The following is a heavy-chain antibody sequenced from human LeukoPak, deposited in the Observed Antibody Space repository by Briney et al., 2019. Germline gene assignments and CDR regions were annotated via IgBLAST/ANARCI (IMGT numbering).Heavy chain of an antibody. CDR1: GGSISSGIW. J-gene: IGHJ4*02. V-gene: IGHV4-4*02. D-gene: IGHD3-10*01. CDR3: AGPSLARGVIGFDF. CDR2: VHHSGNT. Sequence: PSETLSLTCAVSGGSISSGIWCSWVRQPPGKGLEWIGEVHHSGNTNYNPSLKSRVTISVDKSKNQLSLKVNSLTAADTAVYYCAGPSLARGVIGFDFWGQGTLVTVSP.